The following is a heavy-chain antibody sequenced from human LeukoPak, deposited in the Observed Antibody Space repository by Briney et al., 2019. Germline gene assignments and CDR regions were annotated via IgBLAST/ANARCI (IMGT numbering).Heavy chain of an antibody. J-gene: IGHJ4*02. D-gene: IGHD3-9*01. CDR2: IIPIFGTA. CDR1: RGTFSTYA. CDR3: AGSKALRLDDIYY. Sequence: SVKVSCKASRGTFSTYAITWVRQAPGQGLEWMGGIIPIFGTANYAQKFQGRVTITADESTSTAYMELSSLRSDDTAVFYCAGSKALRLDDIYYWGQGTPVTVSS. V-gene: IGHV1-69*13.